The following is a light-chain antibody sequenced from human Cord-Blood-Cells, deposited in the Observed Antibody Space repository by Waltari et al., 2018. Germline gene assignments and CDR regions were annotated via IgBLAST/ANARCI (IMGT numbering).Light chain of an antibody. V-gene: IGLV2-23*02. CDR2: EVS. CDR3: CSYAGSSTWV. J-gene: IGLJ3*02. Sequence: QSALTQPAPVSGSPGQSITISCTGTSRDVGSYNLFSWYQQHPGKAPKLMIYEVSKRPSGVSNRFSGSKSGNTASLTISGLQAEDEADYYCCSYAGSSTWVFGGGTKLTVL. CDR1: SRDVGSYNL.